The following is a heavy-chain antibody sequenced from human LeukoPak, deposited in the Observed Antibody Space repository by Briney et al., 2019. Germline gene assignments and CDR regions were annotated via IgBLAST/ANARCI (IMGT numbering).Heavy chain of an antibody. CDR1: GFTFDDYA. Sequence: QPGGSLRLSCAASGFTFDDYAMHWVRQAPGKGLEWVSGISWNSGSIGYADSVKGRFTISRDNAKNSLYLQMDSLRAEDTALYYCAKELTGTYYYYGMDVRGQGTTVTVSS. CDR3: AKELTGTYYYYGMDV. J-gene: IGHJ6*02. D-gene: IGHD7-27*01. CDR2: ISWNSGSI. V-gene: IGHV3-9*01.